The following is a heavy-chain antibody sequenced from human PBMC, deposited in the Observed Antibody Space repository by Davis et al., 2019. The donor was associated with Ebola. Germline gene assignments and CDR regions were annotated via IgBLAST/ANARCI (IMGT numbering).Heavy chain of an antibody. D-gene: IGHD3-3*01. CDR2: VSHSEREK. CDR1: GFVFNNHF. V-gene: IGHV3-30*03. J-gene: IGHJ4*02. Sequence: PGGSLRLSCAASGFVFNNHFINWVRQAPGKGLEWVAVVSHSEREKFYGDSVKGRFTISRDNSENTLYLQMNSLTADDTAVYYCARAVFHEVLDYWGQGTPVTVSS. CDR3: ARAVFHEVLDY.